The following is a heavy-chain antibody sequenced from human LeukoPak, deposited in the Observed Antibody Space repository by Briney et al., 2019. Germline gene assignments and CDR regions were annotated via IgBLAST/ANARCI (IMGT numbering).Heavy chain of an antibody. CDR1: GYTFTAYY. D-gene: IGHD6-19*01. J-gene: IGHJ4*02. CDR2: INPNSGDT. V-gene: IGHV1-2*02. CDR3: ARDGPQWLPPRRFDY. Sequence: ASVTLSCTASGYTFTAYYMHWVRQAPGQGLEWMGWINPNSGDTNYAQNFQGRVTITSDTSVSTTYMELSRRTSDDTAVYFCARDGPQWLPPRRFDYWGLGALVTVSS.